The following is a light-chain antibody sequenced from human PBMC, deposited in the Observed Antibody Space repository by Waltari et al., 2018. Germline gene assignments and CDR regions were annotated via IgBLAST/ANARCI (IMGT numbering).Light chain of an antibody. CDR1: SSNIGAGYD. J-gene: IGLJ3*02. CDR3: QSYDSALSAV. Sequence: QSVLTQPPSVSGAPGQTVTIACPGSSSNIGAGYDVHWYQQLPGAAPKLLIYAYSSRPSGVPDRFYGSKSGTSASLAINGLQPEDEADYYCQSYDSALSAVFGGGTKVTVL. CDR2: AYS. V-gene: IGLV1-40*01.